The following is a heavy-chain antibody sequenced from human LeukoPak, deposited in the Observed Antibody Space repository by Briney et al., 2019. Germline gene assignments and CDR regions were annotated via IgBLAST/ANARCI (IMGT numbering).Heavy chain of an antibody. V-gene: IGHV3-23*01. CDR3: AKGSDYYGSVTSKKTD. J-gene: IGHJ4*02. CDR2: ISGGSGNI. Sequence: GGSLRLSCSVSGFTFSNYAMHWVRQAPGKGLEWISLISGGSGNIYYVDSVKGRFTISRDNSKNTLYVQMTSLRAEDTAIYYCAKGSDYYGSVTSKKTDWGQGTLVTVSS. D-gene: IGHD3-10*01. CDR1: GFTFSNYA.